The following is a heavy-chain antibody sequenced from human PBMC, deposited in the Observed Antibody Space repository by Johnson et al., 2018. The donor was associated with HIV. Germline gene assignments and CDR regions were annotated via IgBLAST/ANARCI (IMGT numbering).Heavy chain of an antibody. CDR2: ISYDGSNK. J-gene: IGHJ3*02. CDR3: ARGEWFYSSSTSAFDI. V-gene: IGHV3-30*04. Sequence: VQLVESGGGVVRPGGSLRLSCAASGFTFSSYAMHWVRQAPGKGLEWVAVISYDGSNKYYADSVKGRFTISRDNSKNTLYLQMNSLRAEDTAVYYCARGEWFYSSSTSAFDICGQGTMVTVSS. CDR1: GFTFSSYA. D-gene: IGHD6-13*01.